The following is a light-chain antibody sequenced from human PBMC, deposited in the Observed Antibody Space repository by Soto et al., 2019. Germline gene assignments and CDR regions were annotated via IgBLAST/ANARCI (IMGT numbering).Light chain of an antibody. CDR2: STN. V-gene: IGLV1-44*01. CDR3: AAWDGSLDVVL. Sequence: QSVLTQPPPASWTPGQRVTISFSGSSSKNGTNTVNWYQQFPGSAPQLLLYSTNQRPSGVPGRFSGSKSGTSASLAISGLQSEDEADYYCAAWDGSLDVVLFGGGTKVTVL. CDR1: SSKNGTNT. J-gene: IGLJ2*01.